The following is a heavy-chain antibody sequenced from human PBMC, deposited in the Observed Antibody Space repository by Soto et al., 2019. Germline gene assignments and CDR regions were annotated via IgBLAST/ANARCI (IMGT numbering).Heavy chain of an antibody. CDR2: ISYDGSNK. CDR3: AKDLPYYYDSSGYYPDY. V-gene: IGHV3-30*18. D-gene: IGHD3-22*01. Sequence: QVQLVESGGGVVQPGRSLRLSCAASGFTFSSYGMHWVRQAPGKGLEWVAVISYDGSNKYYADSVKGRFTISRDNSKNTLYLQMNSLRAEDTAVYYCAKDLPYYYDSSGYYPDYWGQGTLVTVSS. CDR1: GFTFSSYG. J-gene: IGHJ4*02.